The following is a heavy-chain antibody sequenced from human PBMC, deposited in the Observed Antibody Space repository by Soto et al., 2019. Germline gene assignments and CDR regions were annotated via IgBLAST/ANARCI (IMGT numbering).Heavy chain of an antibody. CDR2: TSTSGST. Sequence: QVQLQESGPGPVKPSQTLSLTCTVSGGSITSSGYYWSWIRQHPGEGLEWIGFTSTSGSTSYNPSLKSRVTISVDPSSNRSSRNLKSVTAAGPAVYYCASGGGSTKVDYWGQGTLVSVSP. J-gene: IGHJ4*02. V-gene: IGHV4-31*03. CDR3: ASGGGSTKVDY. D-gene: IGHD3-16*01. CDR1: GGSITSSGYY.